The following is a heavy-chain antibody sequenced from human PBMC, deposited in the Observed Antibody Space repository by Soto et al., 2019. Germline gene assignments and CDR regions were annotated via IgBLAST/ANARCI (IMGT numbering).Heavy chain of an antibody. V-gene: IGHV5-51*01. CDR3: ARLSRYSWYEYGAFDI. CDR1: GYSFTSYW. J-gene: IGHJ3*02. CDR2: IYPGDSDT. D-gene: IGHD6-13*01. Sequence: PGESLKISCKGSGYSFTSYWIGWVRQMPGKGLEWMGIIYPGDSDTRYSPSFQGQVTISADKSTSTAYLQWSSLKASDTAMYYCARLSRYSWYEYGAFDIWGQGTMVTVSS.